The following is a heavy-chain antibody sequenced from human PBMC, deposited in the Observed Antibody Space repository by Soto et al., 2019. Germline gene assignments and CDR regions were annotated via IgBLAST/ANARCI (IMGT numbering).Heavy chain of an antibody. CDR1: GFTFSSYS. V-gene: IGHV3-48*01. CDR2: VGGGALMI. Sequence: GGSLRLSCAASGFTFSSYSMNWVRQAPGKGLEWVSFVGGGALMIYYADSVKGRFTISRDNSRNTLFLQMNNLRADDTAVYYCAKGATNYNLFTAYPTFDSWGQGILVTASS. D-gene: IGHD3-9*01. CDR3: AKGATNYNLFTAYPTFDS. J-gene: IGHJ4*02.